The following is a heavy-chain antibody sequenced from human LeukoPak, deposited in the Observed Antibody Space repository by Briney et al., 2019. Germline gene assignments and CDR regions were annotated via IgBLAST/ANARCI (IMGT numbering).Heavy chain of an antibody. CDR1: GYTFTGYY. V-gene: IGHV1-2*02. J-gene: IGHJ5*02. Sequence: ASVNVSSKASGYTFTGYYMHWVRQAPGQGLEWMGWINPNSGGTNYAQNLQGRVTMTRDTSISTAYMELSRLRSDDTAVYYCARDGLGAVAGGNNWFDPWGQGTLVTVSS. CDR2: INPNSGGT. CDR3: ARDGLGAVAGGNNWFDP. D-gene: IGHD6-19*01.